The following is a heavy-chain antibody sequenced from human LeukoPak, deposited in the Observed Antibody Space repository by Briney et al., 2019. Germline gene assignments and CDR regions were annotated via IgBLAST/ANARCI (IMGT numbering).Heavy chain of an antibody. Sequence: AGGSLRLSCAASGFIFNSYAMSWVRQAPGKGLEWVSAISGSGGSTYYADSVKGRFTISRDNSKNTLYLQMNSLRAEDTAVYYCAKSDDDSSCYYRLHTDYWGQGTLVTVSS. V-gene: IGHV3-23*01. J-gene: IGHJ4*02. D-gene: IGHD3-22*01. CDR2: ISGSGGST. CDR1: GFIFNSYA. CDR3: AKSDDDSSCYYRLHTDY.